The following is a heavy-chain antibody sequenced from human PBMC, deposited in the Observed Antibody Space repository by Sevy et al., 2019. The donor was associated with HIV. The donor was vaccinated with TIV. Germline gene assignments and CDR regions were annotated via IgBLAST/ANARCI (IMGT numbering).Heavy chain of an antibody. CDR1: GFIFNSYT. CDR3: TNRGGVIMTGFES. D-gene: IGHD3-16*01. CDR2: ISGSGGSV. V-gene: IGHV3-23*01. Sequence: GGSLRLSCVASGFIFNSYTMSWVRQAPGKGLEWVSTISGSGGSVYYPDSLKGRFTISRDNFKNTVSLQMNSLRAENTAVYYCTNRGGVIMTGFESWGQGTLVTVSS. J-gene: IGHJ4*02.